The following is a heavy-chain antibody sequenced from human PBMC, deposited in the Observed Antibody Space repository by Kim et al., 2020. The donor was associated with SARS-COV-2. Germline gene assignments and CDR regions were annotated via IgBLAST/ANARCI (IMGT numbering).Heavy chain of an antibody. J-gene: IGHJ6*02. D-gene: IGHD3-9*01. CDR2: ISYDGSNK. V-gene: IGHV3-30-3*01. CDR1: GFTFSSYA. Sequence: GGSLRLSCAASGFTFSSYAIHWVRQAPGKGLEWVAVISYDGSNKYYADSVKGRFTISRDNSKNTLYLQMNSLRAEDTAVYYCATASWRYFDAIYGMDVWGQGTTVTVSS. CDR3: ATASWRYFDAIYGMDV.